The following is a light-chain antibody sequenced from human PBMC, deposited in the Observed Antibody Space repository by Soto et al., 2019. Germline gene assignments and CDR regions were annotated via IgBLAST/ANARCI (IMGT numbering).Light chain of an antibody. CDR2: DAS. J-gene: IGKJ1*01. V-gene: IGKV1-5*01. Sequence: EIQMTQSPSTLSASVGDTVIVTCRASEDFAKFLAWHQQKPGRAPEILISDASDLTSGVPSRFRGSGCGTDFPLTSSGLQPDDSETYYCQQYKTWWTFGQGTKVEIK. CDR1: EDFAKF. CDR3: QQYKTWWT.